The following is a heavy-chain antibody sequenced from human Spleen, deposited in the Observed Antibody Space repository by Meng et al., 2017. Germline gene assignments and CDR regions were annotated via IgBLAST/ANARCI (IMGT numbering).Heavy chain of an antibody. V-gene: IGHV3-15*01. Sequence: EVQLVESGGGLVKPGGSLRLSCAASGFTFSNAWMNWVRQAPGKGLEWVGRIKSKIDGGTTDYAAPVKGRFSISRDDSKNTVYLQMNTLKTEDTAVYYCTSELSWGFDYWGQGTLVTVSS. J-gene: IGHJ4*02. CDR2: IKSKIDGGTT. CDR3: TSELSWGFDY. D-gene: IGHD1-7*01. CDR1: GFTFSNAW.